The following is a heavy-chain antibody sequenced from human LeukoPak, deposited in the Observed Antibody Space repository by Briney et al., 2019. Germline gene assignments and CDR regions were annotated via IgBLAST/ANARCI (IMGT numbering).Heavy chain of an antibody. CDR1: GGSISSYY. J-gene: IGHJ4*02. D-gene: IGHD3-3*01. V-gene: IGHV4-4*07. CDR2: IYTTGNT. CDR3: ARDARGWSGFDY. Sequence: SETLSLTCSVSGGSISSYYWSWLRQPAGKGREWIGRIYTTGNTDYNPSLKSRVTMSVDTSKNQFSLNLSSVTAADTAVYYCARDARGWSGFDYWGQGTLVTVSS.